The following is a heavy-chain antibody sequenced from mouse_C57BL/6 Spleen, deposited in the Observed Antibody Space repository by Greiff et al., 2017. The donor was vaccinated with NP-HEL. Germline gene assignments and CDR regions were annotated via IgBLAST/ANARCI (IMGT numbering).Heavy chain of an antibody. CDR2: IYPSDSET. J-gene: IGHJ1*03. CDR3: AREGGSSYGWYFDV. CDR1: GYTFTSYW. D-gene: IGHD1-1*01. Sequence: QVQLQQPGAELVRPGSSVKLSCKASGYTFTSYWMDWVKQRPGQGLEWIGNIYPSDSETHYNQKFKDKATLTVDKSSSTAYMQLSSLTSEDSAVYYCAREGGSSYGWYFDVWGTGTTVTVSS. V-gene: IGHV1-61*01.